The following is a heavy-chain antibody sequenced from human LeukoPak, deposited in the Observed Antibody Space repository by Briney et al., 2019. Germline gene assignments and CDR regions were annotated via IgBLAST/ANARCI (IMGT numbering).Heavy chain of an antibody. Sequence: GGSLRLSCAASGFTFSTYGMHWVRQAPGKGPEWVAVISDDGSSKYYADSVKGRFTISRDNSKNTLYLQMNSLRAEDTAVHYCAKDSSSGWYGDYFDYWGQGILVTVSS. J-gene: IGHJ4*02. CDR3: AKDSSSGWYGDYFDY. CDR2: ISDDGSSK. V-gene: IGHV3-30*18. CDR1: GFTFSTYG. D-gene: IGHD6-19*01.